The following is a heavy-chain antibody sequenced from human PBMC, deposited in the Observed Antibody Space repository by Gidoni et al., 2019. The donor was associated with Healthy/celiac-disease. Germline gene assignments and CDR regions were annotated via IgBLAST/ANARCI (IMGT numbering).Heavy chain of an antibody. D-gene: IGHD3-22*01. CDR1: GFTFRSYG. J-gene: IGHJ4*02. CDR3: AKTHDSSGYDYFDY. CDR2: ISYDGSNK. V-gene: IGHV3-30*18. Sequence: QVQLGESGGGVVQPGRSLRLSCAASGFTFRSYGMHWVRQAPGKGLEWVAVISYDGSNKYYADSVKGRFTISRDNSKNTLYLQMNSLRAEDTAVYYCAKTHDSSGYDYFDYWGQGTLVTVSS.